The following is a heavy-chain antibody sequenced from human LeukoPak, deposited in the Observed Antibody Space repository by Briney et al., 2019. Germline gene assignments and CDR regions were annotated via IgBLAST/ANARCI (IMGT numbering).Heavy chain of an antibody. CDR1: GGSISSSSYY. CDR2: IYYSGST. CDR3: ARATDAFDI. V-gene: IGHV4-30-4*08. Sequence: SETLSLTCTVSGGSISSSSYYWGWIRQPPGKGLEWIGYIYYSGSTYYNPSLKSRVTISVDTSKNQFSLKLSSVTAADTAVYYCARATDAFDIWGQGTMVTVSS. J-gene: IGHJ3*02.